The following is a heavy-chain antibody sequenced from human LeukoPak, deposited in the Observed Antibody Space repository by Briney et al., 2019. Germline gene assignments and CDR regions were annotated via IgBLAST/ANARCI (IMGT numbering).Heavy chain of an antibody. Sequence: PSETLSLTCTVSGGSISSYYWSWIRQPPGKGLEWIGYIYYSGSTNYNPSLKSRVTISVDTSKNQFSLKLSSVTAADTAVYYCARQAGYYHDSSGYDYWGQGTLVTVSS. J-gene: IGHJ4*02. V-gene: IGHV4-59*08. CDR1: GGSISSYY. CDR2: IYYSGST. D-gene: IGHD3-22*01. CDR3: ARQAGYYHDSSGYDY.